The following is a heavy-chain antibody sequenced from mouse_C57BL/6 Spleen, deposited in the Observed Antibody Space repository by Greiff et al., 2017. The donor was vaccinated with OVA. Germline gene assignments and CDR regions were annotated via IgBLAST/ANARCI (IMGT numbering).Heavy chain of an antibody. CDR1: GFTFSSYT. J-gene: IGHJ4*01. CDR2: ISGGGGNT. D-gene: IGHD2-1*01. CDR3: AREDYYDAMDY. V-gene: IGHV5-9*01. Sequence: EVMLVESGGGLVKPGGSLKLSCAASGFTFSSYTMSWVRQTPEKRLEWVATISGGGGNTYYPDSVKGRFTISRDNAKNTLYLQMSSLRSEDTALYYCAREDYYDAMDYWGKGTSVTVSS.